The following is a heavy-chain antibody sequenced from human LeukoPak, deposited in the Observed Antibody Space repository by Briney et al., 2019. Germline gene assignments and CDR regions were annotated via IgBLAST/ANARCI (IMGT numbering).Heavy chain of an antibody. J-gene: IGHJ5*02. D-gene: IGHD3-10*01. CDR3: ARGKRILWFGESLYPLDP. Sequence: ASVKVSCKASGYTFTSYDINWVRQATGQGLEWMGWMNPNSGNTGYAQKFQGRVTMTRNTSISTAYMELSSLRSEDTAVYYCARGKRILWFGESLYPLDPWGQGTLVTVSS. CDR2: MNPNSGNT. CDR1: GYTFTSYD. V-gene: IGHV1-8*01.